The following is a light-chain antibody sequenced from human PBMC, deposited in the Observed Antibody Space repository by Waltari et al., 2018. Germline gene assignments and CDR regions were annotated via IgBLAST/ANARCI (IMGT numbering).Light chain of an antibody. CDR3: QQYNNWPYT. CDR1: ESVGNN. V-gene: IGKV3-15*01. J-gene: IGKJ2*01. Sequence: IVMTQSPATLSVSPGRRATLPCRASESVGNNFAWYQQKPGQAPRLLIYGASARATGIPARFSASGSMTEFVLTISSLQSEDSAVYYCQQYNNWPYTFGQGTKLEIK. CDR2: GAS.